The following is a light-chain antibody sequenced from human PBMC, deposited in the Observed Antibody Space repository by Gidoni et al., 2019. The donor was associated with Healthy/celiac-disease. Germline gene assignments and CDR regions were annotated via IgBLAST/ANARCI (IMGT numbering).Light chain of an antibody. CDR1: KLGDKY. J-gene: IGLJ2*01. CDR2: QDS. Sequence: SYELTQPPSVSVSPGQTASITCSGDKLGDKYACWYQQKPGQSLVLVIYQDSKRPSGIPERFSGSNSGNTATLTISGTQAMDEADYYCQAWDSSTVVFGGWTKLTVL. V-gene: IGLV3-1*01. CDR3: QAWDSSTVV.